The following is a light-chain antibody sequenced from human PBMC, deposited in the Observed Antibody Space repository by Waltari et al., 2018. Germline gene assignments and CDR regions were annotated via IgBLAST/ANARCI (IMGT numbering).Light chain of an antibody. CDR1: DMGYKS. CDR3: QVWDTSSDHMV. J-gene: IGLJ3*02. V-gene: IGLV3-21*02. CDR2: DDG. Sequence: SYVLTQAPSVSVAPGQTARIPCRGSDMGYKSVHWYQQKPGQAPVVGVYDDGDRPSRIPERFSGSNSANTATLTISRVEAGDEADYYCQVWDTSSDHMVFGGGTKLTVL.